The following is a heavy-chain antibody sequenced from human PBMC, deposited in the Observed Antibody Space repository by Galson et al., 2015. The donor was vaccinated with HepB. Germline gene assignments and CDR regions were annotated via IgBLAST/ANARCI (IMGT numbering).Heavy chain of an antibody. CDR1: GFTLSSYG. D-gene: IGHD3-22*01. CDR2: ISYDGSNK. CDR3: AKDPSYYDSSLRDY. J-gene: IGHJ4*02. Sequence: SLRLSCAASGFTLSSYGMHWVRQAPGKGLEWVAVISYDGSNKYYADSVKGRFTISRDNSKNTLYLQMNSLRAEDTAVYYCAKDPSYYDSSLRDYWGQGTLVTVSS. V-gene: IGHV3-30*18.